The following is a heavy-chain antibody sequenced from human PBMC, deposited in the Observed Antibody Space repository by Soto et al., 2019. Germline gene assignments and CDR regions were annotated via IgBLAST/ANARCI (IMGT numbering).Heavy chain of an antibody. CDR1: GYSFTSYW. CDR2: IYPGDSDT. CDR3: ARAIVGATTWLAP. V-gene: IGHV5-51*01. J-gene: IGHJ5*02. D-gene: IGHD1-26*01. Sequence: GESLKISCKGSGYSFTSYWIGWVRQMPGKGLEWMGIIYPGDSDTRYSPSLQGQVTISADKSICTAYLQWSSLKASDTAMYYCARAIVGATTWLAPWGQGTLVTVSS.